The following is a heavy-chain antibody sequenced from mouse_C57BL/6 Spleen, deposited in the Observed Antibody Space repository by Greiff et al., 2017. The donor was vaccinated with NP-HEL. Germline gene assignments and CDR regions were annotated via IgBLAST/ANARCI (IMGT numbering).Heavy chain of an antibody. CDR3: ARSDYDGGDY. CDR2: IYPRSGNT. CDR1: GYTFTSYG. V-gene: IGHV1-81*01. Sequence: QVQLQQSGAELARPGASVKLSCKASGYTFTSYGISWVKQRTGQGLEWIGEIYPRSGNTYYNVKFKGKVTLTTDKSASTAYMELRSLTSEDSAVYFCARSDYDGGDYWGQGTTLTVSS. J-gene: IGHJ2*01. D-gene: IGHD2-4*01.